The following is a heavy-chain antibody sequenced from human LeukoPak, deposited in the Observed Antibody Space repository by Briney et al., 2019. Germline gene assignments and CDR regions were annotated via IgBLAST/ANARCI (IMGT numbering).Heavy chain of an antibody. CDR2: VLGNGIT. J-gene: IGHJ6*02. Sequence: GGSLRLSCAASGFTFSTYAMTWVRQAPGKGLEWVSGVLGNGITYYADSIKGRFTTSRDNSKNTLFLQKNSLRVEDTAVYYCARVSRGYSRGATYYYYGMDVWGLGTTVTVSS. CDR3: ARVSRGYSRGATYYYYGMDV. V-gene: IGHV3-23*01. D-gene: IGHD3-22*01. CDR1: GFTFSTYA.